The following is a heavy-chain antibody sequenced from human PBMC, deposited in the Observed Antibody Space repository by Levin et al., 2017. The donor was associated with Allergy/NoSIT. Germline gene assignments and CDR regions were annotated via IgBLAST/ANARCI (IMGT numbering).Heavy chain of an antibody. Sequence: ASVKVSCKASGYTFTSYDINWVRQATGQGLEWMGWMNPNSGNTGYAQKFQGRVTMTRNTSISTAYMELSSLRSEDTAVYYCARDAPRYSSSWTYYYYGMDVWGQGTTVTVSS. J-gene: IGHJ6*02. D-gene: IGHD6-13*01. CDR2: MNPNSGNT. V-gene: IGHV1-8*01. CDR1: GYTFTSYD. CDR3: ARDAPRYSSSWTYYYYGMDV.